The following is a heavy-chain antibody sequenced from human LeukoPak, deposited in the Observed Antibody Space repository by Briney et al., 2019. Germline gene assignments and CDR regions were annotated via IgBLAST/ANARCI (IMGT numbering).Heavy chain of an antibody. V-gene: IGHV4-34*01. Sequence: SETLSLTCAVYGGSFSGYYWSGGREPPGKGVERVGEINHSGSTNYNTSLKSRVTISVNTSKNQFSLKLSSVTAADTAVYYCARTLWFGELRGRPDYWGQGTLVTVSS. J-gene: IGHJ4*02. D-gene: IGHD3-10*01. CDR3: ARTLWFGELRGRPDY. CDR1: GGSFSGYY. CDR2: INHSGST.